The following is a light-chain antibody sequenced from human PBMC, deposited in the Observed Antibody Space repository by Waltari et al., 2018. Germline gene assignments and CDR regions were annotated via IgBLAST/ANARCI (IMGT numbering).Light chain of an antibody. CDR3: SSYTSSTSLVI. Sequence: QSALTQPASVSGSPGQSITISCTGTDNDIGYYEYFALYQQHPGKAPKLLIYDVTTRPLGLSNRFSGSKSGNTASLTISGLEAEDEGDYYCSSYTSSTSLVIFGGGTKLTVL. CDR2: DVT. J-gene: IGLJ2*01. V-gene: IGLV2-14*03. CDR1: DNDIGYYEY.